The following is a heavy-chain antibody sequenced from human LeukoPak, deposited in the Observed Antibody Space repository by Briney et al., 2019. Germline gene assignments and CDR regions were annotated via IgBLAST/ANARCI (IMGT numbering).Heavy chain of an antibody. CDR1: GFTFSDYY. CDR3: ARGLGSGWPYYFDY. CDR2: VSSSGSTI. J-gene: IGHJ4*02. V-gene: IGHV3-11*01. Sequence: GGSLRLSCAASGFTFSDYYMSWIRQAPGKGLEWVSYVSSSGSTIYYADSVKGRFTISRDNAKNSLYLQTNSLRAEDTAVYYCARGLGSGWPYYFDYWGQGTLVTVSS. D-gene: IGHD6-19*01.